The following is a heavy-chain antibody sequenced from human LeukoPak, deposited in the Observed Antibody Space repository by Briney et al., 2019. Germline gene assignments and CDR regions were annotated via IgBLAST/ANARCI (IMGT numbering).Heavy chain of an antibody. D-gene: IGHD2-2*01. CDR1: GFTFSSYA. Sequence: GGSLRLSCAASGFTFSSYAMSWVRQAPGKGLEWGSAISGSGGSTYYADSVKGRFTISRDNSKNTLYLQMNSLRAEDTAVYYCAKDHDILVAPAAMVYWGQGTLVTVSS. CDR2: ISGSGGST. CDR3: AKDHDILVAPAAMVY. J-gene: IGHJ4*02. V-gene: IGHV3-23*01.